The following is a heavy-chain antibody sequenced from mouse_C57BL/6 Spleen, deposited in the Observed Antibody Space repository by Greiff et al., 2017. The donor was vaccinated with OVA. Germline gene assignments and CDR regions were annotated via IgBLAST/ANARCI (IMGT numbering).Heavy chain of an antibody. J-gene: IGHJ2*01. CDR2: IDPENGDT. CDR3: TTPYYYGSSYFDY. CDR1: GFNIKDDY. Sequence: VQLQQSGAELVRPGASVKLSCTASGFNIKDDYMHWVKQRPEQGLEWIGWIDPENGDTEYASKFQGKATITADKSSNTAYLQLSSLTSEDTAVYYCTTPYYYGSSYFDYWGRGTTLTVSS. D-gene: IGHD1-1*01. V-gene: IGHV14-4*01.